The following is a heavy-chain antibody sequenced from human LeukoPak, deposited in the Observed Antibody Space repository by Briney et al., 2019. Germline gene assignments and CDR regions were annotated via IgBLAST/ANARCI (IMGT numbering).Heavy chain of an antibody. CDR2: IYYSGST. J-gene: IGHJ4*02. CDR1: GGSISSSSYY. Sequence: SETLSLTCTVSGGSISSSSYYWGWIRQPPGKGLEWIGSIYYSGSTYYNPSLKSRVTISVDTSKNQFSLKLNSVTAADTAVYYCARVPARRVVTTPAYFDYWGQGTLVTVSS. V-gene: IGHV4-39*07. D-gene: IGHD2-21*02. CDR3: ARVPARRVVTTPAYFDY.